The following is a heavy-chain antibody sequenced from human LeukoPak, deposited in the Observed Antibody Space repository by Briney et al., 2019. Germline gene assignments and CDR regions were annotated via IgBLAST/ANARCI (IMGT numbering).Heavy chain of an antibody. J-gene: IGHJ4*02. CDR1: GYTFTSYY. CDR2: INPSGGST. V-gene: IGHV1-46*01. Sequence: ASVKVSCKASGYTFTSYYMHWVRQAPGQGLEWMGIINPSGGSTSYAQKFQGRVTMTRDTSTSTVYMELSSLRSEDTAVCYCARVGLGMVATVYFDYWGQGTLVTVSS. D-gene: IGHD5-12*01. CDR3: ARVGLGMVATVYFDY.